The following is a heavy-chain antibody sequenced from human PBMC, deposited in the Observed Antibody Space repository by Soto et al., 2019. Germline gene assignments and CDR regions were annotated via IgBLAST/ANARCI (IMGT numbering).Heavy chain of an antibody. CDR1: GFIFNNAW. J-gene: IGHJ6*02. CDR2: IKSKGDGGTT. Sequence: EVQLVESGGGLVKPGGSLRLSCEASGFIFNNAWMNWVRQSPGKGLEWVGHIKSKGDGGTTDYAAPVNGRFIISRDDSKKTLYLQMDSLKTEDTAVYYCTTACGTTCYWSYYGMDVWGQGTTVTVSS. V-gene: IGHV3-15*01. CDR3: TTACGTTCYWSYYGMDV. D-gene: IGHD2-2*01.